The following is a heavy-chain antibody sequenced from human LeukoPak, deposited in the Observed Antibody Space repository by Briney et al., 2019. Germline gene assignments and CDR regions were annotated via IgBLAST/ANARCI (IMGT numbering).Heavy chain of an antibody. Sequence: SETLSLTCAVYGGSFTKHQWSWIRQPPGKGLEWIGAINDGGSTNYNPSLKSRVTISVDTSKNQFSLKLSSVTAADTAVYYCARDLRQPLGFDWFDPWGQGTLVTVSS. J-gene: IGHJ5*02. V-gene: IGHV4-34*01. CDR3: ARDLRQPLGFDWFDP. D-gene: IGHD3-10*01. CDR1: GGSFTKHQ. CDR2: INDGGST.